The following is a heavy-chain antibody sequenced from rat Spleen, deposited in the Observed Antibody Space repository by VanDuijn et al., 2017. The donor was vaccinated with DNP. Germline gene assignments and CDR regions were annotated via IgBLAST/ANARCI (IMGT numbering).Heavy chain of an antibody. J-gene: IGHJ2*01. Sequence: EVQLVESGGGLVQPGRSMKVSCAASGFTFSKYGMAWVRQAPKKGLEWVAYISPSGGRTYYRDSVKGRFTISRDNAKSTLYLQVNSLRSEDTATYYCTSNPHIRTAAPFDYWGQGVVVTVSS. CDR3: TSNPHIRTAAPFDY. CDR2: ISPSGGRT. CDR1: GFTFSKYG. V-gene: IGHV5-19*01. D-gene: IGHD3-8*01.